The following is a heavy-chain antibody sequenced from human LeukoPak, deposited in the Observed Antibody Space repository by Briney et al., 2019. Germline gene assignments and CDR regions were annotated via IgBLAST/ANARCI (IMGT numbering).Heavy chain of an antibody. CDR2: IYYSGTT. V-gene: IGHV4-59*01. D-gene: IGHD2-15*01. J-gene: IGHJ4*02. CDR1: GGSSSPYY. CDR3: ARDRASAGGFDY. Sequence: PSETLSLTCSVAGGSSSPYYWRWIRQPPGKGREWSGYIYYSGTTNYNPSLQSRVTISVATSKKQFSLKLSSVTDADTALYYCARDRASAGGFDYWGQGTLVTVSS.